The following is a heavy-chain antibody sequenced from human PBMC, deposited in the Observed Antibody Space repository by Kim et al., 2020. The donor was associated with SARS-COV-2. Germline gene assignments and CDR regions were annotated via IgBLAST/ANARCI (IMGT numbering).Heavy chain of an antibody. Sequence: SETLSLTCTVSGGSISSYYWSWIRQHPGKGLEWIGYIYYSGSTNYNPSLKSRVTISVDTSKNQFSLTLSSVTAADTAVYYCARGGYDSSGYYGYWGQGTLVTVSS. V-gene: IGHV4-59*01. D-gene: IGHD3-22*01. CDR1: GGSISSYY. CDR3: ARGGYDSSGYYGY. J-gene: IGHJ4*02. CDR2: IYYSGST.